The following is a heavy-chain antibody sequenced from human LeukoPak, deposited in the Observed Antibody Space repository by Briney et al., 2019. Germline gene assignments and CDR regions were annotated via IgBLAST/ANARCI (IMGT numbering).Heavy chain of an antibody. J-gene: IGHJ4*02. D-gene: IGHD3-9*01. CDR1: EFTFSDYH. V-gene: IGHV3-33*08. CDR3: ARAYYDVLTGYYTVGIGY. CDR2: IRFDGSNK. Sequence: GSLRPSCAAAEFTFSDYHMHWVRQAPGKGLEWVALIRFDGSNKYYADSVKGRFTISRDNSKNTVYLQMNSLRDEDTAVYYCARAYYDVLTGYYTVGIGYWGQGTLVTVSS.